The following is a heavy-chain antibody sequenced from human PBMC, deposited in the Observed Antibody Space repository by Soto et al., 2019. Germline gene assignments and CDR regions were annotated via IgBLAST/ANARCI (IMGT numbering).Heavy chain of an antibody. CDR1: GFTFSGYA. V-gene: IGHV3-30-3*01. Sequence: QVQLVESGGGVVQPGRSLRLSCAASGFTFSGYAMHWVRQAPGKGLEWVAVISYDGSNKYYADSVKGRFTISRDNSKNTLYLQMNSLRAEDTAMYYCARPYSSESSWVGLGYCGQGTLVTVSS. CDR3: ARPYSSESSWVGLGY. D-gene: IGHD6-25*01. CDR2: ISYDGSNK. J-gene: IGHJ4*02.